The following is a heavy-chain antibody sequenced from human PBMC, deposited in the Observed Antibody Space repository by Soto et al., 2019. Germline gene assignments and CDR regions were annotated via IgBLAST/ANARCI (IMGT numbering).Heavy chain of an antibody. D-gene: IGHD1-1*01. CDR3: ARGNMDV. J-gene: IGHJ6*02. V-gene: IGHV3-15*07. CDR1: GFTFSNAW. CDR2: IKSKTDGGTT. Sequence: GGSLRLSCAASGFTFSNAWMNWVRQAPGKGLEWVGRIKSKTDGGTTDYAAPVRGRFTISRDNSKKMLYLQMNSLRADDTALYYCARGNMDVWGQGTTVTVSS.